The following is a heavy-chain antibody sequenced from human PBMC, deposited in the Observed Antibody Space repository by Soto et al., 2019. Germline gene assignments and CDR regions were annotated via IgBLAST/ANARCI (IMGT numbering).Heavy chain of an antibody. CDR2: TSYDGSNK. D-gene: IGHD1-26*01. V-gene: IGHV3-30*18. CDR3: AKRAPWELDYFDY. J-gene: IGHJ4*02. CDR1: GFTFISYG. Sequence: GSLRLSCAASGFTFISYGIHCFRHSPGKGLEWVAVTSYDGSNKYYADSVKGRFTISRDNSKNTLYLQMNSLRAEDTAAYYCAKRAPWELDYFDYWGQGTLVTVSS.